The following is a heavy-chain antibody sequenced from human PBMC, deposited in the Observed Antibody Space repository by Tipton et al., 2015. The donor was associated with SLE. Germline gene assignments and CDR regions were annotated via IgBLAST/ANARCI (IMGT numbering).Heavy chain of an antibody. CDR3: ARGTYESWSTRSMDV. D-gene: IGHD3-3*01. Sequence: GSLRLSCEVSGSVSGYTFSGLWMTWVRQTPGKGLEWVANIKEDGSDKYYVDSVKGRFTVSRDNAKNSLFLQMDSLRAEDTAIYYCARGTYESWSTRSMDVWGQGTTVTVSS. CDR1: GSVSGYTFSGLW. V-gene: IGHV3-7*01. CDR2: IKEDGSDK. J-gene: IGHJ6*02.